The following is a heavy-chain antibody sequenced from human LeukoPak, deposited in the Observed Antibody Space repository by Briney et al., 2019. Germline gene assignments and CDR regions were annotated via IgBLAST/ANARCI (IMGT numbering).Heavy chain of an antibody. D-gene: IGHD3-22*01. Sequence: SETLSLTCTVSGGSFSSGSYYWSWIRQPPGKGLEWIGYIYYSGSTNYNPSLKSRVTISVDTSKNQFSLKLSSVTAADTAVYYCARVLYDSSGYYFAYWGQGTLVTVSS. CDR3: ARVLYDSSGYYFAY. J-gene: IGHJ4*02. CDR2: IYYSGST. CDR1: GGSFSSGSYY. V-gene: IGHV4-61*01.